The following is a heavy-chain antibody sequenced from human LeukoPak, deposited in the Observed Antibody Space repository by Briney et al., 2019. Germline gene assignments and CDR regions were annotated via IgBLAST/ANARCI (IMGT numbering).Heavy chain of an antibody. D-gene: IGHD2-21*01. CDR3: ARVVVGGDFYFDY. Sequence: GGSLRLSCAASGFTFSSYSMNWVRQAPGKGLEWVSSISSSSSYIYYADSVKGRFTISRDNAKNSLYLQMNSLRAEDTAVYYCARVVVGGDFYFDYWGQGTLVTVSS. V-gene: IGHV3-21*04. J-gene: IGHJ4*02. CDR1: GFTFSSYS. CDR2: ISSSSSYI.